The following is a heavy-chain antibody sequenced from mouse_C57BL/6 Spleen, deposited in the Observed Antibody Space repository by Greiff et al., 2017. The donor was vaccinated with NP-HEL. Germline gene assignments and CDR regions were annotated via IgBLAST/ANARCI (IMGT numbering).Heavy chain of an antibody. D-gene: IGHD5-1*01. Sequence: VQLQQSGAELVRPGASVKLSCKASGYTFTDYYINWVKQRPGQGLEWIARIYPGSGNTYYNEKFKGKATLTAEKSSSTAYMQLSSLTSEDSAVYFYARWSNYFDYWGQGTTLTVSS. CDR2: IYPGSGNT. CDR1: GYTFTDYY. J-gene: IGHJ2*01. V-gene: IGHV1-76*01. CDR3: ARWSNYFDY.